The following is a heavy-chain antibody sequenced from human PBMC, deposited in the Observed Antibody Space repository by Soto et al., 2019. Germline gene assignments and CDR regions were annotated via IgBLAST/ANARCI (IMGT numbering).Heavy chain of an antibody. CDR2: ISGSGGST. CDR3: ALTMIVVVTRFDY. Sequence: GEPLRLSWAASGFTFSSYAISWVRQAPGKGLEWVSAISGSGGSTYYADSVKGRFTISRDNSKNTLYLQMNSLRAEDTAVYYCALTMIVVVTRFDYPGQGTLVTVSS. V-gene: IGHV3-23*01. J-gene: IGHJ4*02. CDR1: GFTFSSYA. D-gene: IGHD3-22*01.